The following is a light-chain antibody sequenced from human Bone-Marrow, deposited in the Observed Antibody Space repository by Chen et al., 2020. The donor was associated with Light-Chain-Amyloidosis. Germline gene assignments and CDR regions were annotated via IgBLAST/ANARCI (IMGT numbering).Light chain of an antibody. CDR3: QVWDRSSDRPV. Sequence: SYVLTQPSSVSVAPGQTATIACGGNNIGSTSVHWYQQTPGQAPLLVVYDDSDRPSGIPERLSGSNSGSTATLTISRVEAGDEADYYCQVWDRSSDRPVFGGGTKLT. J-gene: IGLJ3*02. V-gene: IGLV3-21*02. CDR2: DDS. CDR1: NIGSTS.